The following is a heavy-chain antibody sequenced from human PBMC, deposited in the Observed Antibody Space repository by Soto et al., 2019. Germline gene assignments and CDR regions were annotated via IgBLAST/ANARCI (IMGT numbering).Heavy chain of an antibody. V-gene: IGHV3-23*01. Sequence: EVQLLESGGGSVQPGGSLRLSCAASGFTFSSYAMHWVRRPPGKGLEWVSSISGSGGTAYYADSVKGRFSISRDSLVNTLYLQMNSLRAEDTAVYYRAKGRGHNWNFDYWGQGNLVTVSP. CDR3: AKGRGHNWNFDY. D-gene: IGHD1-20*01. J-gene: IGHJ4*02. CDR2: ISGSGGTA. CDR1: GFTFSSYA.